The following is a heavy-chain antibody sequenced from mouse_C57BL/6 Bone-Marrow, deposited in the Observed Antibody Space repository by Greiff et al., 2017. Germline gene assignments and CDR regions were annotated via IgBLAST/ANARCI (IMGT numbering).Heavy chain of an antibody. CDR1: GFTFSDYG. CDR2: ISNLAYSI. Sequence: EVMLVESGGGLVQPGGSLKLSCAASGFTFSDYGMAWVRQAPRKGPEWVAFISNLAYSIYYADTVTGRFTISRENAKNTLYLEMSSLMSEDTAMYYCARHGSNYDYYAMDYWGQGTSVTVSS. D-gene: IGHD2-5*01. J-gene: IGHJ4*01. V-gene: IGHV5-15*01. CDR3: ARHGSNYDYYAMDY.